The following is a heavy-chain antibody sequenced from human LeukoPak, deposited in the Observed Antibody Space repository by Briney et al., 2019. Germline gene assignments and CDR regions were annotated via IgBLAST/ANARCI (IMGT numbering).Heavy chain of an antibody. J-gene: IGHJ4*02. D-gene: IGHD3-22*01. CDR2: TYYRSKWYN. Sequence: SQTPSLTCAISGDSVSSNSAAWNWIRQSPSRGLEWLGRTYYRSKWYNDYAVSVKSRITINPDTSKNQFSLQLNSVTPEDTAVYYCAREPLYDSSGYYYFDYWGQGTLVTVSS. CDR1: GDSVSSNSAA. V-gene: IGHV6-1*01. CDR3: AREPLYDSSGYYYFDY.